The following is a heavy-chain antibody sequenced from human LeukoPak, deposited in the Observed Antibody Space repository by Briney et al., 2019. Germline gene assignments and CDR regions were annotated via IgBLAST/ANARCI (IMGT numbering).Heavy chain of an antibody. CDR2: INPNSGGT. D-gene: IGHD3-22*01. Sequence: ASVKVSCKASGYTFTGYYMHWVRQAPGQGLEWMGWINPNSGGTNYAQKFQGRVTMTRDTSISTAYMELSRLRSDDTAVYYCATYDYYDSSGYDYWGQGTLVTVSP. V-gene: IGHV1-2*02. CDR1: GYTFTGYY. J-gene: IGHJ4*02. CDR3: ATYDYYDSSGYDY.